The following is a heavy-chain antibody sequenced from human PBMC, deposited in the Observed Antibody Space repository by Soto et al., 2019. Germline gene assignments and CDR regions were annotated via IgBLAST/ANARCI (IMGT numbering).Heavy chain of an antibody. J-gene: IGHJ4*02. D-gene: IGHD2-15*01. CDR2: ISGGGGST. CDR1: GFTFNTYA. Sequence: EVQLLESGGDLVQPGGSLRLSCTASGFTFNTYAMSWVRQAPGKGLEWISAISGGGGSTYYADSVKGRFSICRDNSKNKLSLQMNTLRAEDTAVYFCAKAAKRACVASRIDYWGQGTLVTVSS. CDR3: AKAAKRACVASRIDY. V-gene: IGHV3-23*01.